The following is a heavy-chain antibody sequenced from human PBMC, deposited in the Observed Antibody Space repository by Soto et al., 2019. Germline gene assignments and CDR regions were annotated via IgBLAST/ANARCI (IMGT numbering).Heavy chain of an antibody. CDR1: GYTFTSYG. CDR3: AGGAGAGTRPIDY. D-gene: IGHD6-19*01. V-gene: IGHV1-18*01. Sequence: QVQLVQSGAEVKKPGASVKVSCKASGYTFTSYGISWVRQAPGQGLEWMGWISAYNGNTNYAQKLQGRVTMTTDTSKRTAYMKLRSLRTDDTAVYYFAGGAGAGTRPIDYWGQGTLVTVSS. CDR2: ISAYNGNT. J-gene: IGHJ4*02.